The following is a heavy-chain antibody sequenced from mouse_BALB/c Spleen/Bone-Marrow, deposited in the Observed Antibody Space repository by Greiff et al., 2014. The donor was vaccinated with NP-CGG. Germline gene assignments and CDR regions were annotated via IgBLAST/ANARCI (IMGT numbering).Heavy chain of an antibody. Sequence: QVQLKESGAELVKPGASVKLSCKASGYTFTSYWMHWVKQRPGQGLEWIGEINPSNGRTNYNEKFKSKATLTVDKSSSTAYTQLSSLTSEDSAVYYCARTYFDYWGQGTTLTVSS. J-gene: IGHJ2*01. CDR3: ARTYFDY. CDR1: GYTFTSYW. CDR2: INPSNGRT. V-gene: IGHV1S81*02.